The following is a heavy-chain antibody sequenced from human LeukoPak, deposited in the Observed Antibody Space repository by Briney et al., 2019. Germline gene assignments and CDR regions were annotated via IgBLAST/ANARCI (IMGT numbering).Heavy chain of an antibody. Sequence: SQTLSLTCTVSGGSISSGSYYWSWIRQPAGKGLEWIGRIYTSGSTNYNPSLKSRATISVDTSKNQFSLKLSSVTAADTAVYYCARWNIVVVPAALRLYNWFDPWGQGTLVTVSS. CDR3: ARWNIVVVPAALRLYNWFDP. D-gene: IGHD2-2*01. CDR2: IYTSGST. V-gene: IGHV4-61*02. CDR1: GGSISSGSYY. J-gene: IGHJ5*02.